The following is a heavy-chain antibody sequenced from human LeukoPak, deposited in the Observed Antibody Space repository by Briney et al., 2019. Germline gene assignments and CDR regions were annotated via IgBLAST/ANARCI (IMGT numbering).Heavy chain of an antibody. D-gene: IGHD3-10*01. Sequence: SETLSLTCTVSGGSISSNYWSWIRQPPGKGLECIGYVYYSGSTNYNPSLKSRVTISVDTSKNQFSLKLSSVTAADTAVYYCARRAREFGWVFDYWGQGTLVTVSS. CDR1: GGSISSNY. CDR3: ARRAREFGWVFDY. J-gene: IGHJ4*02. V-gene: IGHV4-59*01. CDR2: VYYSGST.